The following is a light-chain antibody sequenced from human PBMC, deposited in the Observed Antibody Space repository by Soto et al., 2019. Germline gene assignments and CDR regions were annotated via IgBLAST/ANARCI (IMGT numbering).Light chain of an antibody. Sequence: DIQMTQCPSSLSASVGDRVTLTCRASQSISIWLAWYQQKPGKAPKLLIHDASNLESGVPSRFSGSGSGTEFTLTIPSLQPHDSATYYGQHYNSLSLGQGNKVDIK. CDR3: QHYNSLS. CDR1: QSISIW. J-gene: IGKJ1*01. V-gene: IGKV1-5*01. CDR2: DAS.